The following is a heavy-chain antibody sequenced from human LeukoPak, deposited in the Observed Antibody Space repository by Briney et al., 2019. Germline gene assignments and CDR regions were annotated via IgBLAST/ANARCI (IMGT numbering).Heavy chain of an antibody. V-gene: IGHV3-7*01. CDR3: ARDRQVIPFGFGY. D-gene: IGHD3-16*01. J-gene: IGHJ4*02. Sequence: TGGSLRLSFSAPGFTLSSYWMSWVRPAPGKGPEWVGNIKQDGSEKYYVDSVKGRFTISRDNAKNSLYLQMNSLRAEDTAVYYCARDRQVIPFGFGYWGQGTLVTVSS. CDR2: IKQDGSEK. CDR1: GFTLSSYW.